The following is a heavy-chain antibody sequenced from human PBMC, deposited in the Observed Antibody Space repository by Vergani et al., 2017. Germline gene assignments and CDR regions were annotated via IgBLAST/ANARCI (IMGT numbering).Heavy chain of an antibody. Sequence: QVQLQESGPRLVRPSQTLSLTCTVSGGSINTGAYYWSWIRQPAGKGLEWIGRVYTSGMTNYNPSLKSRVTILVDRSKSQLSLKLTSVTAGDTAVYFCARDRLRYCSSTSCYKGFDLWGRGTLVTVSS. CDR2: VYTSGMT. CDR1: GGSINTGAYY. CDR3: ARDRLRYCSSTSCYKGFDL. J-gene: IGHJ2*01. V-gene: IGHV4-61*02. D-gene: IGHD2-2*02.